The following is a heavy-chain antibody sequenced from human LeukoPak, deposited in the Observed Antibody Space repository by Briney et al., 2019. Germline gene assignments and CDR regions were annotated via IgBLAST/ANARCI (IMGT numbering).Heavy chain of an antibody. CDR1: GGSISSYY. CDR3: AKEAAAGYNWFDP. D-gene: IGHD6-13*01. CDR2: IYSSGST. Sequence: SETLSLTCTVSGGSISSYYWSWIRQPAGKGLEWIGRIYSSGSTNYNPSLKSRVTMSVDTSKNQFPLKLSSVTAADTAVYYCAKEAAAGYNWFDPWGQGTPVTVSS. V-gene: IGHV4-4*07. J-gene: IGHJ5*02.